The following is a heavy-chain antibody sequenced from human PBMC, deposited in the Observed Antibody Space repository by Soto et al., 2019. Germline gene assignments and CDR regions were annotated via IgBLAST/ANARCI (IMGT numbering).Heavy chain of an antibody. Sequence: QVQLVESEGGVVQPGRSLRLSCAASGFSFTNYGMHWVRQAPGKGLEWVSVISYDGSNEYYADSVKGRFTISRDNSKNTLDLQMSSLRPEDTAVYYCVKVNNYCDSSGHYLDYYFYGMDVWGQGTTVTGSS. J-gene: IGHJ6*02. CDR1: GFSFTNYG. V-gene: IGHV3-30*18. CDR3: VKVNNYCDSSGHYLDYYFYGMDV. D-gene: IGHD3-22*01. CDR2: ISYDGSNE.